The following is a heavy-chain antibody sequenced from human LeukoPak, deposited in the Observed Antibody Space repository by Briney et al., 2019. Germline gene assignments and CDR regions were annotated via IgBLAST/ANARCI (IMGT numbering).Heavy chain of an antibody. CDR2: ISHGGST. J-gene: IGHJ2*01. CDR1: GASISSDSYF. D-gene: IGHD1-26*01. V-gene: IGHV4-39*07. CDR3: ARHGAVGVTDPHWYFDL. Sequence: PSETLSLTCTVSGASISSDSYFWAWIRQPPGKGLDWIGSISHGGSTYYNPSLKSRVTITLDTPKSQFSLKLSSVTAADTAVYYCARHGAVGVTDPHWYFDLWARGTLVTVSS.